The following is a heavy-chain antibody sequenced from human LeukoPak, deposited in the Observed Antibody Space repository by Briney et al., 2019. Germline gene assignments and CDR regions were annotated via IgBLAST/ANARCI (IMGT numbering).Heavy chain of an antibody. D-gene: IGHD3-22*01. V-gene: IGHV1-69*05. J-gene: IGHJ4*02. CDR1: GGTFSSYA. CDR3: ARDREYYYDSSGYYYHDY. Sequence: SVEVSCKASGGTFSSYAISWVRQAPGQGLEWMGRIIPIFGTANYAQKFQGRVTITTDESTSTAYMELSSLRSEDTAVYYCARDREYYYDSSGYYYHDYRGQRTLVTVSS. CDR2: IIPIFGTA.